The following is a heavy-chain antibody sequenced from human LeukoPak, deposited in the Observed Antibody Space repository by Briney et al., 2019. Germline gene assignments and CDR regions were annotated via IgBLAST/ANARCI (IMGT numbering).Heavy chain of an antibody. Sequence: QAGGSLRLSCAASGFTFSAYRMHWVRQAPGKGLVWVSRINSDGSRTDYADSVKGRFTISRDNAKDTLYLQMNSLRADDTAIYYCARARELDYWGQGILVTVSS. V-gene: IGHV3-74*01. D-gene: IGHD1-7*01. CDR1: GFTFSAYR. CDR3: ARARELDY. CDR2: INSDGSRT. J-gene: IGHJ4*02.